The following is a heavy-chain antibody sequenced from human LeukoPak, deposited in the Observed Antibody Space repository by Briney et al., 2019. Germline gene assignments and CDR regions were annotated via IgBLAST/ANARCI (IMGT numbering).Heavy chain of an antibody. CDR3: ARAMGPRANGTPFDH. Sequence: PSETLSLTCTVSGGSISSGDYYWSWIRQPPGKGLEWIGYIYYSGSTYYNPSLKSRVTISVDTSKNQFSLKLSSVTAADTAVYYCARAMGPRANGTPFDHWGQGTLVTVSS. CDR2: IYYSGST. D-gene: IGHD1-1*01. CDR1: GGSISSGDYY. V-gene: IGHV4-30-4*08. J-gene: IGHJ4*02.